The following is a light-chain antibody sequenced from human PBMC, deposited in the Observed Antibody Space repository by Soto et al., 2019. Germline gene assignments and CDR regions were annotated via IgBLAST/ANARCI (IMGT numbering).Light chain of an antibody. V-gene: IGKV1-5*01. CDR2: DAS. CDR3: QQYKSYSAT. J-gene: IGKJ1*01. CDR1: QSISTW. Sequence: DIQMTQSPSTLSASVGDRVTITCRASQSISTWLSWYQHKPGKAPKLLIYDASSLESGVPSRFSGSGSGTEFTLTISSLQPDDFATYYCQQYKSYSATFGQGTKVDIK.